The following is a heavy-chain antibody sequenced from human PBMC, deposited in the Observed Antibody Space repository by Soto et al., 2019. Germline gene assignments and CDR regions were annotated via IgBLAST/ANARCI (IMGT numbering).Heavy chain of an antibody. CDR3: AKAPGALADAYGMYV. CDR2: ISYDGSNK. Sequence: QVQLVESGGGVLQPGRSLRLSCAASEFTFSSYGMHWVRQAPGKGLEWVALISYDGSNKYYADSVKGRFTISRDNSKNTLFLQMDSMRAENTAVYYCAKAPGALADAYGMYVWGQGTTVTVSS. J-gene: IGHJ6*02. D-gene: IGHD6-19*01. CDR1: EFTFSSYG. V-gene: IGHV3-30*18.